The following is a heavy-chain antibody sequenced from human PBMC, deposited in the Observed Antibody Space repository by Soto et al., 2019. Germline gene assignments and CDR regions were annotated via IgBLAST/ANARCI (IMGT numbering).Heavy chain of an antibody. D-gene: IGHD3-9*01. CDR3: ARGYFSRYYFDY. CDR2: IYSSGST. V-gene: IGHV4-59*13. CDR1: GGSISSYY. Sequence: SETLSLTGTVSGGSISSYYWGWIRQPPGKGLEWIGYIYSSGSTNYNPSLKRRVTISVDTSKNQFALKLSSVPAAATAVYYCARGYFSRYYFDYWGQGTLVTVSS. J-gene: IGHJ4*02.